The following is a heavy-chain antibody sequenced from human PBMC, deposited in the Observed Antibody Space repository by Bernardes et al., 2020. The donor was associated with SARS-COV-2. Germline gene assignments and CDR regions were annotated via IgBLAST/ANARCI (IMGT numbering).Heavy chain of an antibody. CDR2: IYYTGST. CDR1: GAFVRGSGYY. J-gene: IGHJ4*02. Sequence: SDTLSLTCAVSGAFVRGSGYYWSWIRQTPGKGLEWIGYIYYTGSTNYNPSLKSRVAISIDRSKNQISLKLTSVTAADTALYYCARGWWELPNLYSWGQGTLVTVSS. V-gene: IGHV4-61*08. D-gene: IGHD1-26*01. CDR3: ARGWWELPNLYS.